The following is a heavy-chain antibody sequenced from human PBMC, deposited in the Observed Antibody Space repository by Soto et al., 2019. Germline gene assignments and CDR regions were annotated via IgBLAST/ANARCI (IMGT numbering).Heavy chain of an antibody. CDR2: INAGNGNT. V-gene: IGHV1-3*01. J-gene: IGHJ6*02. D-gene: IGHD5-18*01. CDR1: GYTFTSYA. CDR3: ARGRGYSYGYGFYYGMDV. Sequence: ASVKVSCKASGYTFTSYAMHWVRQAPGQRLEWMGWINAGNGNTKYSQKFQGRVTITADESTSTAYMEVSSLRSEDTAVYYCARGRGYSYGYGFYYGMDVWGQGTTVTVSS.